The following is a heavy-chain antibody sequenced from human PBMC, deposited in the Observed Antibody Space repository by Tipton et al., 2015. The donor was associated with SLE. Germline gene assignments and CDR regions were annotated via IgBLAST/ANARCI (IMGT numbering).Heavy chain of an antibody. Sequence: GSLRLSCAASGFSFRTYWMSWVRQAPGKGLERVANIKQDGSEKYYVDSVKGRFTISRDNAKKSLYLQMNSLRAEDTAVYFCARVDAGYSSGWFFDYWGQGTLVTVSS. V-gene: IGHV3-7*01. CDR1: GFSFRTYW. CDR3: ARVDAGYSSGWFFDY. J-gene: IGHJ4*02. CDR2: IKQDGSEK. D-gene: IGHD6-19*01.